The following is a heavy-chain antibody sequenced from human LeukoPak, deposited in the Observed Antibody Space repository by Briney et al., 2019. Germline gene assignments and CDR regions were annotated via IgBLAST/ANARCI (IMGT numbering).Heavy chain of an antibody. CDR1: GLTFRNHA. V-gene: IGHV3-23*01. J-gene: IGHJ4*02. D-gene: IGHD2-21*02. CDR3: AKARTGIAVVSAIDY. CDR2: ISDSGGST. Sequence: PGGSLRLSCAASGLTFRNHAMSWVRQAPGKGLEWVSGISDSGGSTHYADSVKGRFTISRDNSKNTLYLQMNSLRAEDTAVYFCAKARTGIAVVSAIDYWGQGTPVTVSS.